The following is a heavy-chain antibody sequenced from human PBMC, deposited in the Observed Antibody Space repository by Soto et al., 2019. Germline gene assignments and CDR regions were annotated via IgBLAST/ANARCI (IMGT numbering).Heavy chain of an antibody. CDR1: GYTFTSYG. CDR3: ARDESSSGYYYYGMDV. V-gene: IGHV1-18*01. CDR2: ISAYNGNT. Sequence: ASVKVSCKASGYTFTSYGISWVRQAPGQGLEWMGWISAYNGNTNYAQKFQGRVTMTRDTSISTAYMELSRLRSDDTAVYYCARDESSSGYYYYGMDVWGQGTTVTVSS. D-gene: IGHD6-13*01. J-gene: IGHJ6*02.